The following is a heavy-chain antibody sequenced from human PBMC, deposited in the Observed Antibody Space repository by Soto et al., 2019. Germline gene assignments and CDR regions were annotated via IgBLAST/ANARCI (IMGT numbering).Heavy chain of an antibody. D-gene: IGHD3-16*01. CDR1: GGSISSYY. CDR2: IYYSGST. Sequence: SETLSLTCTVSGGSISSYYWSWIRQPPGKGLEWIGYIYYSGSTNYNPSLKSRVTISVDTSKNQFSLKLSSVTAADTAVYYCARNRRYTFSYYYYYMDVWGKGTTVTVSS. V-gene: IGHV4-59*01. J-gene: IGHJ6*03. CDR3: ARNRRYTFSYYYYYMDV.